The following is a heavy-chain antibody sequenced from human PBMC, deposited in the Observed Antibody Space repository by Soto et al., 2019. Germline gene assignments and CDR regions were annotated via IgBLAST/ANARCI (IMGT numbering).Heavy chain of an antibody. V-gene: IGHV3-30*18. J-gene: IGHJ4*02. CDR3: AKDPSPWGYQLLLVV. CDR2: ISYDGSNK. D-gene: IGHD2-2*01. CDR1: GFTFSSYG. Sequence: QVQLVESGGGVVQPGRSLRLSCAASGFTFSSYGMHWVRQAPGKGLEWVAVISYDGSNKYYADSVKGRFTISRDNSKNTLYLQMNSLRAEDTAVYYCAKDPSPWGYQLLLVVWGQGTLVTVSS.